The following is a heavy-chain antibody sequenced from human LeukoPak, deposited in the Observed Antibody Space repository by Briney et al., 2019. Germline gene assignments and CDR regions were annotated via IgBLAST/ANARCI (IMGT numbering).Heavy chain of an antibody. J-gene: IGHJ3*02. D-gene: IGHD3-9*01. CDR2: ISGSGGST. CDR3: AKNYDILTGYYPDDAFDI. Sequence: PGGSLRLSCAASGFTFSSYAMSWVRQAPGKGLGWVSAISGSGGSTYYADSVKGRFTISRDNSKNTLYLQMNSLRAEDTAVYYCAKNYDILTGYYPDDAFDIWGQGTMVTVSS. CDR1: GFTFSSYA. V-gene: IGHV3-23*01.